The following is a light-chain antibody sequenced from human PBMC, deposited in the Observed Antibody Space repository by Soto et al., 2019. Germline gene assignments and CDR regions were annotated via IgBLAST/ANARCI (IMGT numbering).Light chain of an antibody. J-gene: IGKJ2*01. CDR1: QSVGTF. Sequence: EIVLTQSPATLSLSPGERVTLSCRASQSVGTFLAWYQQRPGQAPRLLIYDASITATGIPARFSGSGSGTEFTLTISSLEPEDFAVYYCQQRSSWFTFGQGTKLEIK. CDR3: QQRSSWFT. CDR2: DAS. V-gene: IGKV3-11*01.